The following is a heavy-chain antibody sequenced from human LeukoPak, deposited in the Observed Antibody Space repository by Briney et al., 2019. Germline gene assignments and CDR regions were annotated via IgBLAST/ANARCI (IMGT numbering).Heavy chain of an antibody. CDR1: GFTFSSYS. CDR3: ARVGVTTGPFDY. CDR2: ISSSSSYI. J-gene: IGHJ4*02. Sequence: GGSLRLSCAASGFTFSSYSMNWVRQAPGKGLEWVSSISSSSSYIYYADSVKGRFTISRDNAKNSLYLQMNSLRAEDTAVYYCARVGVTTGPFDYWGQGTLVTVSS. D-gene: IGHD4-17*01. V-gene: IGHV3-21*01.